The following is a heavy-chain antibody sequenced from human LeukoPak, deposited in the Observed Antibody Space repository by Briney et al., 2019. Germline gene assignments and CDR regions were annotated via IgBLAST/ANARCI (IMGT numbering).Heavy chain of an antibody. CDR3: ARVEYGDYTYYYGMDV. CDR2: IYYSGST. CDR1: GGSIGSYY. D-gene: IGHD4-17*01. Sequence: SETLSLTCTVSGGSIGSYYWSWIRQPPGKGLEWIGYIYYSGSTNYNPSLKSRVTISVDTSKNQFSLKLSSVTAADTAVYYCARVEYGDYTYYYGMDVWGQGTTVTVSS. V-gene: IGHV4-59*01. J-gene: IGHJ6*02.